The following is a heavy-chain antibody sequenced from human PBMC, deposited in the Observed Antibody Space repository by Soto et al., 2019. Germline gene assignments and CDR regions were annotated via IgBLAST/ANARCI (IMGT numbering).Heavy chain of an antibody. CDR2: ISGSGGGT. CDR1: GFTSSSYA. Sequence: EVQLLESGGGLVQPGGSLRLSCAASGFTSSSYAMSWVPQAPGKGLEWVSTISGSGGGTYYADSVKGRFTISRDNSKNTSYLQMTNLRAEVTAVYYCAKDRTITMIVVPHAFDIWAHGTMVTVSS. V-gene: IGHV3-23*01. D-gene: IGHD3-22*01. J-gene: IGHJ3*02. CDR3: AKDRTITMIVVPHAFDI.